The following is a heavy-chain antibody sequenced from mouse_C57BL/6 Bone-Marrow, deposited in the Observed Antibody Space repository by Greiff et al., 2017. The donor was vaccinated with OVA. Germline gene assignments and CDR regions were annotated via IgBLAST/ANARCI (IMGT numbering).Heavy chain of an antibody. CDR3: ARGEGYFDY. CDR2: INPSSGYT. J-gene: IGHJ2*01. V-gene: IGHV1-7*01. Sequence: VQLQQSGAELAKPGASVKLSCKASGYTFTSYWMHWVKQRPGQGLEWIGYINPSSGYTKYNQKFKDKAKLTADKSSSTAYMQLSSLTYEDSAVYYCARGEGYFDYWGQGTTLTVSS. CDR1: GYTFTSYW.